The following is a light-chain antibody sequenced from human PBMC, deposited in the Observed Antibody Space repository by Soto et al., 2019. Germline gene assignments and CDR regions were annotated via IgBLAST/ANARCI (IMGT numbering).Light chain of an antibody. CDR2: GDI. V-gene: IGLV1-40*01. CDR1: LSNIGAGFH. Sequence: QSVLTQPPSVSGAPGQRVTISCTGTLSNIGAGFHVHWYQHLPGTAPKLLIYGDISRPSGVPERFSGSKSGTSASLAISGLQVEDEADYYCQSYDSSLSGSGVFGGGTKVTVL. J-gene: IGLJ3*02. CDR3: QSYDSSLSGSGV.